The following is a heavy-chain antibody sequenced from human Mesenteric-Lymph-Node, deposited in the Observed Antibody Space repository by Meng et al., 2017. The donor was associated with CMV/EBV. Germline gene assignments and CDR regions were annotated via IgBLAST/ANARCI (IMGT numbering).Heavy chain of an antibody. V-gene: IGHV4-59*01. Sequence: SCTVSGGSISSYYWSWIRQPPGKGLEWIGYIYYSENINYNPSLKSRVTISVDTSKNQFSLKLSSVTAADTAVYYCAGLSGYRGAVDYWGQGTLVTVSS. D-gene: IGHD3-3*01. J-gene: IGHJ4*02. CDR2: IYYSENI. CDR1: GGSISSYY. CDR3: AGLSGYRGAVDY.